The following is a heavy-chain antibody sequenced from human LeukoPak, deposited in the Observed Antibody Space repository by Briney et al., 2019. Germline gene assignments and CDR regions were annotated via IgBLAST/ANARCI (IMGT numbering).Heavy chain of an antibody. CDR3: ARYEWWRVLNNFDY. V-gene: IGHV3-48*02. Sequence: PGGSLRLSCAASGFTFSSYSMNWVRQAPGKGLEWVSYISSSSSTIYYADSVKGRFTISRDNAKNSLYLQMNSLRDEDTAVYYCARYEWWRVLNNFDYWGQGALVTVSS. D-gene: IGHD2-15*01. CDR2: ISSSSSTI. CDR1: GFTFSSYS. J-gene: IGHJ4*02.